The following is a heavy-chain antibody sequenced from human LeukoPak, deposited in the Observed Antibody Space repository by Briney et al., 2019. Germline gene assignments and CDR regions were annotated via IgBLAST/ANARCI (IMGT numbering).Heavy chain of an antibody. Sequence: GASVKVSCKASGYTFTGYYMHWLRQAPGQGLEWMEWINPNTGGTNYAQKCPGRVTMTRDTTISPAYMELSRLTSDDTAVYYCASYPRYSSSTPFVYWGQGTLVTVSS. V-gene: IGHV1-2*02. J-gene: IGHJ4*02. CDR3: ASYPRYSSSTPFVY. CDR1: GYTFTGYY. CDR2: INPNTGGT. D-gene: IGHD6-19*01.